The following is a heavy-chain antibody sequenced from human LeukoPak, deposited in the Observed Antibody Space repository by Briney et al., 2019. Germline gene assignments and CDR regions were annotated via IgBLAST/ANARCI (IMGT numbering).Heavy chain of an antibody. D-gene: IGHD3-10*01. Sequence: GGSLRLSCAASGFTFSSYAMHWVRQAPGKGLEWVAVISYDGSNKYYADSVKGRFTISRDNSKNTLYLQMNSLRAEDTAVYYCAKTYYYASGSFWGQGTLVTVSS. J-gene: IGHJ4*02. CDR3: AKTYYYASGSF. CDR2: ISYDGSNK. CDR1: GFTFSSYA. V-gene: IGHV3-30-3*01.